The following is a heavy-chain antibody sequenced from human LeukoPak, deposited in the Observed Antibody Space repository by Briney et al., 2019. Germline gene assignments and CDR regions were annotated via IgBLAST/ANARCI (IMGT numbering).Heavy chain of an antibody. CDR2: IVVGSGNT. V-gene: IGHV1-58*02. Sequence: SVKVSCKASGFTFTSSAMQWVRQARGQRLEWIGWIVVGSGNTNYAQKFQERVTITRDTSTSTAYMELSSLRSEDTAVYYCAADRRIGPDAFDIWGQGTMVTVSS. CDR3: AADRRIGPDAFDI. D-gene: IGHD1-14*01. J-gene: IGHJ3*02. CDR1: GFTFTSSA.